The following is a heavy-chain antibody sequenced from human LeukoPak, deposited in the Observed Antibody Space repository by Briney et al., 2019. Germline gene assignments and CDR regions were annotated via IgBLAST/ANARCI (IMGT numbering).Heavy chain of an antibody. CDR2: IKSKTDGGTT. CDR1: GFTFSNAW. J-gene: IGHJ6*03. V-gene: IGHV3-15*01. Sequence: GALRLSCAASGFTFSNAWMSWVRQAPGKGLEWVGRIKSKTDGGTTDYAAPVKGRFTISRDDSKNTLYLQMNSLKTEDTAVYYCTTDASSRVDYYYYMDVWGKGTTVTVSS. CDR3: TTDASSRVDYYYYMDV. D-gene: IGHD6-13*01.